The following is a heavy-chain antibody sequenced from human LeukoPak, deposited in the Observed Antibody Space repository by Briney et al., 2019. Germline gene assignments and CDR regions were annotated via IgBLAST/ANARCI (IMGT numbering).Heavy chain of an antibody. Sequence: SETLSLTCAVYGGSFSGYYWSWIRQPPGKGLEWIGEINHSGSTNYNPSLKSRVTISVDTSKNQFSLKLSSVTAADTAVYYCARPHLRRDYYYYGMDVWGEGTTVTVSS. J-gene: IGHJ6*04. CDR3: ARPHLRRDYYYYGMDV. V-gene: IGHV4-34*01. CDR1: GGSFSGYY. CDR2: INHSGST.